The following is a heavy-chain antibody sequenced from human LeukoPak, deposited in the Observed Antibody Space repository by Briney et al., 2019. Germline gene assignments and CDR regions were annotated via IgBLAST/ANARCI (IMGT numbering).Heavy chain of an antibody. CDR2: VSNNGRNT. CDR3: AREGNGGYCSGGSCAYDC. V-gene: IGHV3-30*04. Sequence: GGSLRLSCAASGFTFSSNAMHWVRQAPGKGLEWVAVVSNNGRNTYYGASVMGRFTTSRDNSKNTLYLQMNSLRAEDTAVYYCAREGNGGYCSGGSCAYDCWGQGTLVTVSS. CDR1: GFTFSSNA. D-gene: IGHD2-15*01. J-gene: IGHJ4*02.